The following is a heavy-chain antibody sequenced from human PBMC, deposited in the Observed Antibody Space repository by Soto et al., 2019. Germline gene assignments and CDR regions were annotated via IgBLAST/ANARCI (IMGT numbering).Heavy chain of an antibody. CDR2: INPNSGGT. CDR3: ARVTGITGTTDDYYYGMDV. V-gene: IGHV1-2*04. Sequence: ASVKVSCKASGYTFTGYYMRWVRQAPGQGLEWMGWINPNSGGTNYAQKFQGWVTMTRDTSISTAYMELSRLRSDDTAVYYCARVTGITGTTDDYYYGMDVWGQGTTVTVSS. CDR1: GYTFTGYY. D-gene: IGHD1-20*01. J-gene: IGHJ6*02.